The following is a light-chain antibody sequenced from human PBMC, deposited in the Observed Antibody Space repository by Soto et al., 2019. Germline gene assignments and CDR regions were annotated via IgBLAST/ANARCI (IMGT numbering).Light chain of an antibody. J-gene: IGKJ1*01. CDR1: QSVSSSY. CDR2: GAS. Sequence: IVLTLSPGTLSLSPGERATLSCRASQSVSSSYLAWYQQKPGQAPRLLIYGASSRATGIPDRFSGSGSGTDFTLTISRLEPEDFAVYYCQQYGSSPPWTFGQGTKVDI. V-gene: IGKV3-20*01. CDR3: QQYGSSPPWT.